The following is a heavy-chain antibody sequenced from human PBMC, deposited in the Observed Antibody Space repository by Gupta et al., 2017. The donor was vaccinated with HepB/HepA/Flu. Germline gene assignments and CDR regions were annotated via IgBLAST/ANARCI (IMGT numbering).Heavy chain of an antibody. CDR3: AREGLQLGYFYYYMDV. Sequence: EVQLVESGGGLVQPGGSLRLSCAASGFTFSNYWMSWVRQAPGKGLEWVANIKQDGSEKYYVDSVKGRFTISRDNAKNSLDLQMNSLRAEDTAVYYCAREGLQLGYFYYYMDVWGKGTTVTVSS. D-gene: IGHD6-13*01. V-gene: IGHV3-7*01. CDR2: IKQDGSEK. CDR1: GFTFSNYW. J-gene: IGHJ6*03.